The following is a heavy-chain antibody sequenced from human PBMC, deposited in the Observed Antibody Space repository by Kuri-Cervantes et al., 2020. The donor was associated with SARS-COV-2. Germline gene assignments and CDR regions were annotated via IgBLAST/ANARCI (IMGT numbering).Heavy chain of an antibody. CDR3: ARGNSSSIDY. D-gene: IGHD6-6*01. CDR1: GGSISSGGYY. Sequence: SETLSLTCTVSGGSISSGGYYWSWIRQPPGKGLEWIGYIYHSGSTYYNPSLKSRVTISVDRSKNQFSLKLSSVTAADTAVYYCARGNSSSIDYWGQGTLVTVSS. V-gene: IGHV4-30-2*01. J-gene: IGHJ4*02. CDR2: IYHSGST.